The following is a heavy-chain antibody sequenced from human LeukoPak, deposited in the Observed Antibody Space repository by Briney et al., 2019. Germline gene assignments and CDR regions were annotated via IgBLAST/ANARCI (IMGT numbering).Heavy chain of an antibody. D-gene: IGHD6-19*01. CDR2: MNPNSGNT. CDR1: GYTFTSYD. Sequence: ASVKVSCKASGYTFTSYDINWVRQATGQGLEWMGWMNPNSGNTGYAQKIQGRVTITRNTSISTAYMELSSLRSEDTAVYYCARVPYSSGWGRVHWGQGTLVTVSP. V-gene: IGHV1-8*03. CDR3: ARVPYSSGWGRVH. J-gene: IGHJ4*02.